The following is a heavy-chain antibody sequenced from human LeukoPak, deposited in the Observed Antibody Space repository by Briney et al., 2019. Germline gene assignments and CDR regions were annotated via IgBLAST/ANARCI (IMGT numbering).Heavy chain of an antibody. CDR1: GYTFTSYG. Sequence: ASVTVSCTASGYTFTSYGISWVRQAPGQGLEWMGWISAYNGNTNYAQKLQGRVTMTTDTSTSTAYIELRSLRSEDTAMYYCARGSTSDWPLDHWGQETLVTISS. J-gene: IGHJ4*02. D-gene: IGHD2-2*01. V-gene: IGHV1-18*01. CDR2: ISAYNGNT. CDR3: ARGSTSDWPLDH.